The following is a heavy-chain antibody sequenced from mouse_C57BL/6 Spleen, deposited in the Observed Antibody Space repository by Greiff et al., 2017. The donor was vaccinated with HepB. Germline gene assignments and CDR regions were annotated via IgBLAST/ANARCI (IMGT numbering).Heavy chain of an antibody. CDR1: GYSITSGYY. V-gene: IGHV3-6*01. D-gene: IGHD2-5*01. Sequence: EVKLQESGPGLVKPSQSLSLTCSVTGYSITSGYYWNWIRQFPGNKLEWMGYISYDGSNNYNPSLKNRISITRDTSKNQFFLKLNSVTTEDTATYYCARESNYSWYFDVWGTGTTLTVSS. CDR2: ISYDGSN. J-gene: IGHJ1*03. CDR3: ARESNYSWYFDV.